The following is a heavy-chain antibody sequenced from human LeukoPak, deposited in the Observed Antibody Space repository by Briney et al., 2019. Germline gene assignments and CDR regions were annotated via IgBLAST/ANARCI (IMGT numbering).Heavy chain of an antibody. CDR3: ARHGGYDFWSGYYFDNWFDP. CDR2: IYYSGST. Sequence: SGTLSLTCTVSGGSISSHYWSWIRQPPGKGLEWIGYIYYSGSTNYNPSLKSRVTISVDTSKNQFSLKLSSVTAADTAVYYCARHGGYDFWSGYYFDNWFDPWGQGTLVTVSS. V-gene: IGHV4-59*11. D-gene: IGHD3-3*01. CDR1: GGSISSHY. J-gene: IGHJ5*02.